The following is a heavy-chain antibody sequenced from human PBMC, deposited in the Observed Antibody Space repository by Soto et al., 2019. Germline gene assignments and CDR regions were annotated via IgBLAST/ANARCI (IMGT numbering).Heavy chain of an antibody. CDR3: ARGPDDSDVPRWDH. CDR1: GYNFNQYY. V-gene: IGHV1-46*02. J-gene: IGHJ4*02. Sequence: QVQLVQSGPEVRKPGASVRLSCATSGYNFNQYYIHWVRQAPGQGLEWMGIINLRGGTTEYAHKFRGRVTVTGDTSTRTDYMELSSLRPEDTAVYFCARGPDDSDVPRWDHWGQGTLITVSS. D-gene: IGHD4-17*01. CDR2: INLRGGTT.